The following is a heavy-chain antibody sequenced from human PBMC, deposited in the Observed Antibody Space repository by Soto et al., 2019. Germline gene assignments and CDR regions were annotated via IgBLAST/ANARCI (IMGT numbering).Heavy chain of an antibody. D-gene: IGHD3-3*01. CDR1: GFTFSSYA. Sequence: GGSLRLSCAASGFTFSSYAMSWVRQAPGKGLEWVSAISGSGGSTYYADSVKGRFTISRDNSKNTLYLQMNSLRAEDTAVYYCAIVSTFGVVNPNYYYYGIDVWAQGTTVTVSS. CDR3: AIVSTFGVVNPNYYYYGIDV. CDR2: ISGSGGST. J-gene: IGHJ6*02. V-gene: IGHV3-23*01.